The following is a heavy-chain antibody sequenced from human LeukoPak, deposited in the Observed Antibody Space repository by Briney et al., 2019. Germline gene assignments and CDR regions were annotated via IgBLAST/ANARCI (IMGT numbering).Heavy chain of an antibody. CDR2: INGGGSGK. CDR3: ARDPYSGKYGAFDI. CDR1: GFTFSTSS. V-gene: IGHV3-7*01. Sequence: GGSLRLSCVASGFTFSTSSMTWVRQSPGKGLEWLSNINGGGSGKFYVDSVKGRFTISRDNAKNSLYLQMNTLRVDDSAVYYCARDPYSGKYGAFDIWGQGTMVTISS. J-gene: IGHJ3*02. D-gene: IGHD1-26*01.